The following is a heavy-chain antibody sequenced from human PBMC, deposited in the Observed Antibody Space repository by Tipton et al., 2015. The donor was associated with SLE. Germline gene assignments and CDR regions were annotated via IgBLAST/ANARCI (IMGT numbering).Heavy chain of an antibody. J-gene: IGHJ2*01. V-gene: IGHV3-23*01. CDR3: AKDLRRGDGAAWYFDL. Sequence: SLRLSCEASGFTFSSYAMSWVRQDPVKGLAWVATSSGSGSMTDYAESVKGRFTISRDNSKNSVFLQMNRLRVDDTALYYCAKDLRRGDGAAWYFDLWGRVTLDTVSS. CDR2: SSGSGSMT. D-gene: IGHD2-21*02. CDR1: GFTFSSYA.